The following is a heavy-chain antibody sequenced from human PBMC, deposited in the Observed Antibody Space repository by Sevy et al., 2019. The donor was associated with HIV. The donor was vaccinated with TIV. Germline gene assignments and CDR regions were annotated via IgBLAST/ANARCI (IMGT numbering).Heavy chain of an antibody. CDR3: ARVGSTMIVVVPIDY. CDR2: ISYDGSNK. D-gene: IGHD3-22*01. Sequence: GGSLRLSCAASGFTFSSYAMHWVRQAPGKGLEWVAVISYDGSNKYYADSVKGRFTISRDNSKNRLYLQMNSLRAEDTAVYYCARVGSTMIVVVPIDYWGQGTLVTVSS. CDR1: GFTFSSYA. J-gene: IGHJ4*02. V-gene: IGHV3-30-3*01.